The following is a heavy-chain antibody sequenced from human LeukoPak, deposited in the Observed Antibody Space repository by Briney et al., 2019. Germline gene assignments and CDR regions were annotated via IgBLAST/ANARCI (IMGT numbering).Heavy chain of an antibody. CDR2: IRSKAYGGTT. V-gene: IGHV3-49*03. J-gene: IGHJ4*02. Sequence: GGSLRLSCTASGFTFGDYAMSWFRQAPGKGLEWVGFIRSKAYGGTTEYAASVKGRFTISRDDSKSIAYLQVNSLKTEDTAVYYCSPYGSRSKKNYYFDYWGQGTLVTVSS. CDR3: SPYGSRSKKNYYFDY. CDR1: GFTFGDYA. D-gene: IGHD3-10*01.